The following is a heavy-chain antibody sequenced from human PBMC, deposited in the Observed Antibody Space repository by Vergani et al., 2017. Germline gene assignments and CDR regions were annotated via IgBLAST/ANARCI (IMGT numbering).Heavy chain of an antibody. Sequence: QLQLQESGPGLVKPSETLSLTCTVSGGSISSGSYYWSWIRQPAGKGLEWIGRIYTSGSTDYNPSLKSRVTMSVDTSKNQFSLKLSSVTAADTAVYYCARQIGYCSSTSCYYFDYWGQGTLVTVSS. V-gene: IGHV4-61*02. D-gene: IGHD2-2*01. CDR3: ARQIGYCSSTSCYYFDY. J-gene: IGHJ4*02. CDR1: GGSISSGSYY. CDR2: IYTSGST.